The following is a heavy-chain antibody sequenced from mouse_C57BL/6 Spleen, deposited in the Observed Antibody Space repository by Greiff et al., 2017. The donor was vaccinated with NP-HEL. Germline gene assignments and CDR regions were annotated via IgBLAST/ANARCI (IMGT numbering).Heavy chain of an antibody. CDR2: IDPENGDT. Sequence: EVQLQQSGAELVRPGASVKLSCTASGFNIKDDYMHWVKQRPEQGLEWIGWIDPENGDTEYASKFQGKATITADTSSNTAYLQLSSLTSEDTAVYYCTTWYDYGVADYWGQGTTLTVSS. CDR1: GFNIKDDY. V-gene: IGHV14-4*01. D-gene: IGHD2-4*01. CDR3: TTWYDYGVADY. J-gene: IGHJ2*01.